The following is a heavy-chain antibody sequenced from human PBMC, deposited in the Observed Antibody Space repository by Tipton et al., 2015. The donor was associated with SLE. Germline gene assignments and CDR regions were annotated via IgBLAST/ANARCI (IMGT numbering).Heavy chain of an antibody. Sequence: TLSLTCAVYGGSFSGYYWSWIRQPPGKGLEWIGYIYYSGSTNYNPSLKSRVTISVDTSKNQFSLKLSSVTAADTAVYYCARRVLRFDAFDIWGQGTMVTVSS. CDR2: IYYSGST. J-gene: IGHJ3*02. V-gene: IGHV4-59*08. CDR3: ARRVLRFDAFDI. CDR1: GGSFSGYY. D-gene: IGHD3-10*01.